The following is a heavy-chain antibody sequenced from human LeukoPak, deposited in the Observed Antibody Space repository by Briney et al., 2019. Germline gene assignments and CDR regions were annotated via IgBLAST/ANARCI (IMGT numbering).Heavy chain of an antibody. CDR2: IRYDGSNK. D-gene: IGHD3-22*01. V-gene: IGHV3-30*02. Sequence: PGGSLRLSCAASGFTFSSYGMHWVRQAPGKGLEWVAFIRYDGSNKYYADSVKGRFTISRDNSENTLYLQMNSLRAEDTALYYCAKDFDYYDSSGYYNNYWGQGTLVTVSS. J-gene: IGHJ4*02. CDR3: AKDFDYYDSSGYYNNY. CDR1: GFTFSSYG.